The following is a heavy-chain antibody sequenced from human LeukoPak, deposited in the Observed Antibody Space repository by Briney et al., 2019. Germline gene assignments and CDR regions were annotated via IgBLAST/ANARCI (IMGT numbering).Heavy chain of an antibody. CDR2: IKEDGSEK. D-gene: IGHD6-13*01. CDR1: GFTLSAYW. Sequence: PGGSLRLSCAASGFTLSAYWMSWVRQAPGKGLEWVANIKEDGSEKYYLDSVKGRFTVSRDNAKNSLYLQMNSLRVEDTAVYYCARGITAAGTANYDYWGQGTLVTVSS. J-gene: IGHJ4*02. V-gene: IGHV3-7*03. CDR3: ARGITAAGTANYDY.